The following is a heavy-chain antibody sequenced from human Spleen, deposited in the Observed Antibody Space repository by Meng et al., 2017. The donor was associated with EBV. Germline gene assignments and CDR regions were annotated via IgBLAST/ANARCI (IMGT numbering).Heavy chain of an antibody. CDR3: ARPFPSWQSPRLDPFGA. D-gene: IGHD6-19*01. CDR2: VHYTGST. Sequence: QLQLGESGPGQVNPSETLSLTCTVSGDSISSFYYWGWIRQPPGRGLEWIGSVHYTGSTYYSPSLKSRVTVSVDTSKNQFSLRLTSVTAADTAVYYCARPFPSWQSPRLDPFGAWGQGTLVTVSS. J-gene: IGHJ5*02. V-gene: IGHV4-39*01. CDR1: GDSISSFYY.